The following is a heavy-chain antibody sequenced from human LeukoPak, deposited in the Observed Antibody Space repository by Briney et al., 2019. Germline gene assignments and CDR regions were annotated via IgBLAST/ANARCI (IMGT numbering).Heavy chain of an antibody. CDR1: GGSISSGGYS. V-gene: IGHV4-30-2*01. CDR3: ARGRDFDY. CDR2: IYHSGST. J-gene: IGHJ4*02. Sequence: SETLSLTCAVSGGSISSGGYSWSWIRQPPGKGLEWIGYIYHSGSTYYNPSLKSRVTISVDRSKNQFSLKLSSVTAADTAVYYCARGRDFDYWGQGTLVTVSP.